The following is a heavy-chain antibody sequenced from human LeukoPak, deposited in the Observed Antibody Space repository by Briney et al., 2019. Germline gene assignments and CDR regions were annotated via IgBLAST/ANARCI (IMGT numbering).Heavy chain of an antibody. Sequence: GGSLRLSCAASGFTLSSYAMHWVRQAPGKGLEWVAVISYDGSNKYYADSVKGRFTISRDNSKNTLYLQMNSLRAEDTAVYYCAKVHYYDSSGYRYYFDYWGQGTLVTVSS. CDR3: AKVHYYDSSGYRYYFDY. J-gene: IGHJ4*02. V-gene: IGHV3-30-3*01. D-gene: IGHD3-22*01. CDR2: ISYDGSNK. CDR1: GFTLSSYA.